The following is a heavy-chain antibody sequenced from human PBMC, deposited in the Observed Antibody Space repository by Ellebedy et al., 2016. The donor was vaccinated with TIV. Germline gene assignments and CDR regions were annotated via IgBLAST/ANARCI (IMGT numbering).Heavy chain of an antibody. CDR2: ISSSSSYI. J-gene: IGHJ4*02. CDR3: AREKRTAFDY. CDR1: GFTFSSYS. D-gene: IGHD2-2*01. V-gene: IGHV3-21*01. Sequence: GESLKISCAASGFTFSSYSMNWVRQAPGKGLEWVSSISSSSSYIYYTDSVKGRFTISRDNAKNSLYLQMNSLRAEDTAVYYCAREKRTAFDYWGQGTLVTVSS.